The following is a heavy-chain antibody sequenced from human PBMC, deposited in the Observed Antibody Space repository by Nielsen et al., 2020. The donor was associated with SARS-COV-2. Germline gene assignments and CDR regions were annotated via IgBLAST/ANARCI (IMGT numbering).Heavy chain of an antibody. Sequence: GESLKISCGTSGFTFSGYAMSWVRQAPGKGLEWVSYISSSGSTIYYADSVKGRFTISRDNAKNSLYLQMNSLRAEDTAVYYCARGGHDYYGSGSYYSTGWFDPWGQGTLVTVSS. CDR3: ARGGHDYYGSGSYYSTGWFDP. V-gene: IGHV3-48*03. J-gene: IGHJ5*02. CDR1: GFTFSGYA. D-gene: IGHD3-10*01. CDR2: ISSSGSTI.